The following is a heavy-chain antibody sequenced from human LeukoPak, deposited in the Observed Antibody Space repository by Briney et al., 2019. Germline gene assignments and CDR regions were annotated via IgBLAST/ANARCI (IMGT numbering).Heavy chain of an antibody. Sequence: SETLSLTCTVSDYSISSGYYWGWIRQPPGKGLEWIGSIYHSGSTYYNPSLKSRVTISVDTSKNQFSLKLSSVTAADTAVYYCARMPGYSYYYMDVWGKGTTVTVSS. CDR2: IYHSGST. CDR1: DYSISSGYY. V-gene: IGHV4-38-2*02. CDR3: ARMPGYSYYYMDV. J-gene: IGHJ6*03. D-gene: IGHD5-18*01.